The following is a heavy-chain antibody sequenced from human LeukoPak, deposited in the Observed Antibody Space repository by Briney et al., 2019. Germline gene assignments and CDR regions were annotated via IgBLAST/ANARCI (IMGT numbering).Heavy chain of an antibody. CDR3: VRSVTGSYGLFDY. J-gene: IGHJ4*02. V-gene: IGHV3-74*01. Sequence: GRSLRLSCAASGFTFRTYYMYWARQAPGKALVWVSRISPDGTNTAYADSVKGRFTMSRDNAKNTLYLQMNSLRAEDTAVYYCVRSVTGSYGLFDYWGQGTLVTVSS. D-gene: IGHD1-26*01. CDR2: ISPDGTNT. CDR1: GFTFRTYY.